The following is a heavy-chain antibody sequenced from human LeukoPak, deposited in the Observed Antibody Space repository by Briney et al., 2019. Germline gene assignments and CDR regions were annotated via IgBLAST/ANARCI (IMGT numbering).Heavy chain of an antibody. CDR3: ARDDALVATGSFDY. J-gene: IGHJ4*02. V-gene: IGHV1-18*01. CDR1: GYTFTSYG. D-gene: IGHD5-12*01. Sequence: ASVKVSCKASGYTFTSYGINWVRQAPGQGLEWVGWISAYNGKTNYAQKLQGRVTMTTDTSTSTAYMELRSLRSDDTAVYYCARDDALVATGSFDYWGQGTLVTVSS. CDR2: ISAYNGKT.